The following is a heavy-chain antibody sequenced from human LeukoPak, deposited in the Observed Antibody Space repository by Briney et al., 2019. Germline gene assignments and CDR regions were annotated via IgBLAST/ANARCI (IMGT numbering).Heavy chain of an antibody. V-gene: IGHV3-7*01. J-gene: IGHJ6*02. Sequence: GGSLRLSCAASGFTFSSYWMSWVRQAPGKGLEWVANIKQDGSEKYYVDSVKGRFTISRDNAKNSLYLQMNSLRAEDTAVYYCARDSPDFWSYGMDVWGQGTTVTVSS. D-gene: IGHD3-3*01. CDR3: ARDSPDFWSYGMDV. CDR2: IKQDGSEK. CDR1: GFTFSSYW.